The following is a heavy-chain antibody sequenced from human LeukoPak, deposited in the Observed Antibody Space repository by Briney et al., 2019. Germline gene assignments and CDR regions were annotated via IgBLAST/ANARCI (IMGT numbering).Heavy chain of an antibody. V-gene: IGHV4-34*01. CDR1: GGSFSGYY. CDR2: INHSGRT. D-gene: IGHD2-2*01. Sequence: SETLSLICAVYGGSFSGYYWSWIRQPPGKGLEWIGEINHSGRTNYNPSLKSRVTISVDTSKNQFSLKLSSVTAADTAVYYCAIHIVVVPAAKKKNWFDPWGQGTLVTVSS. J-gene: IGHJ5*02. CDR3: AIHIVVVPAAKKKNWFDP.